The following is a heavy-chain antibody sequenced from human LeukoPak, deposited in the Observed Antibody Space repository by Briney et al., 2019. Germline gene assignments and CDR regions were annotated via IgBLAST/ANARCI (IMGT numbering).Heavy chain of an antibody. CDR1: GFTFSSYW. CDR3: ARDGGLAPYSSSTPFDY. Sequence: GGSLRLSCTASGFTFSSYWMHWVRQAPGKGLVWVSRINSDGSSTSYADSVKGRFTIFRDNSKNTLYLQMNSLRAEDTAVYYCARDGGLAPYSSSTPFDYWGQGTLVTVSS. CDR2: INSDGSST. V-gene: IGHV3-74*01. D-gene: IGHD6-6*01. J-gene: IGHJ4*02.